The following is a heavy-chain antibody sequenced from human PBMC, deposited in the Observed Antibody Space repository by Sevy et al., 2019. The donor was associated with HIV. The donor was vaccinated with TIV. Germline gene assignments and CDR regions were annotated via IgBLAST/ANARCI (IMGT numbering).Heavy chain of an antibody. D-gene: IGHD1-26*01. J-gene: IGHJ6*02. CDR1: GFTFTSSA. Sequence: ASVKVSCKASGFTFTSSAVQWVRQARGQRLEWIGWIVVGSGNTNYAQKFQERVTITRDMSTSTAYMELSSLRSEDTAGYYCAASRRIRSGSYYYYYGMDVWGQGTTVTVSS. CDR2: IVVGSGNT. CDR3: AASRRIRSGSYYYYYGMDV. V-gene: IGHV1-58*01.